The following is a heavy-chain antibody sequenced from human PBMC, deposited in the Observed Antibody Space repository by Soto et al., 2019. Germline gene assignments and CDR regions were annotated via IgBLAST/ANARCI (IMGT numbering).Heavy chain of an antibody. Sequence: ASVKVSCKASGYTFTSYGISWVRQAPGRGLEWMGWISAYNGNTNYAQKRQGRVTMTTDTSTSTAYMELRSLRSDDTAVYYCARNRYCSGGSCSLAFDIWGQGTMVTVSS. CDR1: GYTFTSYG. J-gene: IGHJ3*02. D-gene: IGHD2-15*01. CDR2: ISAYNGNT. CDR3: ARNRYCSGGSCSLAFDI. V-gene: IGHV1-18*01.